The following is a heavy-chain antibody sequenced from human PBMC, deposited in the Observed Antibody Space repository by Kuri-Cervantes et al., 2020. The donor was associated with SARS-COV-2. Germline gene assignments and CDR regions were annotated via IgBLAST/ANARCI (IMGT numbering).Heavy chain of an antibody. J-gene: IGHJ4*02. D-gene: IGHD3-16*02. V-gene: IGHV4-61*02. CDR3: ASSRASMITFGGVIDNFDY. Sequence: LRLSCTVSGGSISSSSYYWSWIRQPAGKGLEWIGRIYTSGSTNYNPSLKSRVTISVDTSKNQFSLKLSSVTAADTAAYYCASSRASMITFGGVIDNFDYWGQGTLVTVSS. CDR1: GGSISSSSYY. CDR2: IYTSGST.